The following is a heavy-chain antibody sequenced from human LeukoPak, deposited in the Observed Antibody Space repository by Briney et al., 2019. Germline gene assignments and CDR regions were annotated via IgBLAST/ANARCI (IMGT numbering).Heavy chain of an antibody. Sequence: SETLSLTCTVSGGTISSYYWSWIRQPPGKGLEWIGYIYYSGSTNYNPSLKSRVTISVDTSKNQFSLKLSSVTAADTAVYYCARGNDGSGSFHYYMDVWGKGTTVTVSS. CDR3: ARGNDGSGSFHYYMDV. CDR1: GGTISSYY. J-gene: IGHJ6*03. D-gene: IGHD3-10*01. V-gene: IGHV4-59*01. CDR2: IYYSGST.